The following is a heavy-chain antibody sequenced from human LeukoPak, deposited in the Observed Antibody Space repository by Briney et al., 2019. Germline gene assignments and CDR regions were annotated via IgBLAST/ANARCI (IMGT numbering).Heavy chain of an antibody. CDR1: GFTFSSYA. D-gene: IGHD6-13*01. J-gene: IGHJ4*02. CDR3: ARGPLIAAAGTW. Sequence: GGSLRLSCEAPGFTFSSYAIRWVRQAPGTGLEWVSSIPGSGGATYYADSVRGRFSISRDSSKNTVYLQMNSLRDEDTAVYYCARGPLIAAAGTWWGQGTLVTVSS. V-gene: IGHV3-23*01. CDR2: IPGSGGAT.